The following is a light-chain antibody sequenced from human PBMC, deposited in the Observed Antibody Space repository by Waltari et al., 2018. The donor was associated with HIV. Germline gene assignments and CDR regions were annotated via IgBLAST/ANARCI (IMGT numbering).Light chain of an antibody. Sequence: QSALTQPPSASGSPGQSVTISCTGTSSDIGGYNYVSWYQQHPGKAPKLIMTEVTKRPSGFPDRFSGSKSGNTASLTVSGLQAEDEAHYYCSSYAPTNNFYVLFGGGTALTVL. CDR2: EVT. J-gene: IGLJ2*01. V-gene: IGLV2-8*01. CDR1: SSDIGGYNY. CDR3: SSYAPTNNFYVL.